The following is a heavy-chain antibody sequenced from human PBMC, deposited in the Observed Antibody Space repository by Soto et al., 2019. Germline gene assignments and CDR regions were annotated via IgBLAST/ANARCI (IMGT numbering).Heavy chain of an antibody. CDR3: ARAGFTLVVAAGNDY. CDR1: GFTFSSYA. J-gene: IGHJ4*02. Sequence: GGSLRLSCAASGFTFSSYAMHWVRQAPGKGLEWVAVISYDGSNKYYADSVKGRFTISRDNSKNTLYLQMNSLRAEDTAVYYCARAGFTLVVAAGNDYWGQGTLVTVSS. V-gene: IGHV3-30-3*01. CDR2: ISYDGSNK. D-gene: IGHD6-13*01.